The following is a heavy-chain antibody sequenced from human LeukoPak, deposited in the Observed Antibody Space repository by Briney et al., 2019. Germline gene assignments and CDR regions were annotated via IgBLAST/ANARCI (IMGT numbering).Heavy chain of an antibody. D-gene: IGHD3-16*01. CDR1: GGTFSSYA. CDR3: ARTLWGDYYYYYMDV. CDR2: IIPIFGTA. Sequence: SVKVSCKASGGTFSSYAISWVRQAPGQGLEWMGGIIPIFGTANYAQKLQGRVTITADKSTSTAYMELSSLRSEDTAVYYCARTLWGDYYYYYMDVWGKGTTVTVSS. V-gene: IGHV1-69*06. J-gene: IGHJ6*03.